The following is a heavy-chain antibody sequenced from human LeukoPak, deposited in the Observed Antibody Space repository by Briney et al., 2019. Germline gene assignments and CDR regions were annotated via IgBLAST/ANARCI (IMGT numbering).Heavy chain of an antibody. CDR2: INHSGST. CDR1: GGSFSGYY. Sequence: SETLSLTCAVYGGSFSGYYWSWIRQPPGKGLEWIGEINHSGSTNYNPSLKSRVTISVDTSKNQFSLKLSSVTAADPAVYYCARGRERFVDALGAFDIWGQGTMVTVSS. V-gene: IGHV4-34*01. D-gene: IGHD3-10*01. CDR3: ARGRERFVDALGAFDI. J-gene: IGHJ3*02.